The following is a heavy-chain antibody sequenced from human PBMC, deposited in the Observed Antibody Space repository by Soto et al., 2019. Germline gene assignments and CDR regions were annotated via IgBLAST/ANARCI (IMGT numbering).Heavy chain of an antibody. CDR2: IYDSGST. Sequence: SETLSLTCTVSGGSISSYYWSWIRQPPGKGLECIGYIYDSGSTNYNPSLKSRVIISADTSKNQFSLKLSSVTAADTAVYYCARSTTGRGLFDSWGQGTLVTVSS. CDR1: GGSISSYY. D-gene: IGHD1-1*01. J-gene: IGHJ5*01. CDR3: ARSTTGRGLFDS. V-gene: IGHV4-59*01.